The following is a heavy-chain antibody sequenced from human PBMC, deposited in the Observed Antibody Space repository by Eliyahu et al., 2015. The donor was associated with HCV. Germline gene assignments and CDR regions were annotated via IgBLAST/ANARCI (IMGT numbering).Heavy chain of an antibody. J-gene: IGHJ4*02. CDR1: GFTFDDYA. D-gene: IGHD4-23*01. CDR3: AKDASGTTVVTIFDY. Sequence: EVQLVESGGGLVQPGRSLRLSCAASGFTFDDYAMHWVRQAPGKGLEWVSGISWNSGSIGYADSVKGRFTISRDNAKNSLYLQMNSLRAEDTALYYCAKDASGTTVVTIFDYWGQGTLVTVSS. V-gene: IGHV3-9*01. CDR2: ISWNSGSI.